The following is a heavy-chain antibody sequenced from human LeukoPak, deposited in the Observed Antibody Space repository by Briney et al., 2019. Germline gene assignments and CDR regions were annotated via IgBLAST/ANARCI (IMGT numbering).Heavy chain of an antibody. D-gene: IGHD2-2*02. Sequence: ASVKGSCKASGGTFISDAISWVRQAPGEGLEWMGGIIPIFVTANYAQKFQGRVTLTTDESTSTAYMELSSLRSEDTAVYYCARGPYCSSTSCYMSRYFDYWGQGTLVTVSS. CDR3: ARGPYCSSTSCYMSRYFDY. J-gene: IGHJ4*02. CDR2: IIPIFVTA. CDR1: GGTFISDA. V-gene: IGHV1-69*05.